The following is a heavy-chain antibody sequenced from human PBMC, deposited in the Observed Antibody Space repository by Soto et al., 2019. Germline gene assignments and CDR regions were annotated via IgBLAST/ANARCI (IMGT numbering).Heavy chain of an antibody. CDR2: ISGSGGST. J-gene: IGHJ4*02. CDR1: GFTFSSYA. D-gene: IGHD3-22*01. CDR3: TNVAYYYDSSGYYYSSYYFDY. Sequence: GGSLRLSCAASGFTFSSYAMSWVRQAPGKGLEWVSAISGSGGSTYYADSVKGRFTISRDNSKNTLYLQMNSLRAEDTAVYYCTNVAYYYDSSGYYYSSYYFDYWGQGTLVTV. V-gene: IGHV3-23*01.